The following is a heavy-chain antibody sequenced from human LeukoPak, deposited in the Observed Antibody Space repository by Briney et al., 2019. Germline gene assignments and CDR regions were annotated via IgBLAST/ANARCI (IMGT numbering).Heavy chain of an antibody. CDR2: ISGSGGST. CDR3: AKEARYCTITSCSPFDY. V-gene: IGHV3-23*01. D-gene: IGHD2-2*01. CDR1: GFTFSSYA. Sequence: GGSLRLSCAASGFTFSSYAMSWVRQAPGKGLEWVSAISGSGGSTYYADSVKGRFTISRDNSKNTLYLQMNSLRPEDTAVYYCAKEARYCTITSCSPFDYWGQGTLVTVSS. J-gene: IGHJ4*02.